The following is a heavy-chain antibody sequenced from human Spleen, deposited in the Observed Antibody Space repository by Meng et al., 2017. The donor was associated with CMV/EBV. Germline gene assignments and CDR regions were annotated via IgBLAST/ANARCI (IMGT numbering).Heavy chain of an antibody. D-gene: IGHD2-2*02. CDR2: INPNSGGT. Sequence: ASVKVSCKASGYTFTGYYMRWVRQAPGQGLEWMGWINPNSGGTNYAQKFQGRVTMTRDTSISTAYMELSRLRSDDTAVYYCARARKYCSSTSCYISYFQHWGQGTLVTVS. J-gene: IGHJ1*01. CDR1: GYTFTGYY. V-gene: IGHV1-2*02. CDR3: ARARKYCSSTSCYISYFQH.